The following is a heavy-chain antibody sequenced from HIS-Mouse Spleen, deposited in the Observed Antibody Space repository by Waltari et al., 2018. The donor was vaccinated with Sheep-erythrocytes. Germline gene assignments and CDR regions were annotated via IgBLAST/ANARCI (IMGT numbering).Heavy chain of an antibody. Sequence: QLQLQESGPGLVKPSETLSLTCTVSGGSISSSSYYWGWIRQPPGKGLEWIRSIYYSGGTYYNPSLKSRVTISVDTSKNQFSLKLSSVTAADTAVYYCARLYYYDSSGYYFDYWGQGTLVTVSS. V-gene: IGHV4-39*01. CDR1: GGSISSSSYY. D-gene: IGHD3-22*01. J-gene: IGHJ4*02. CDR2: IYYSGGT. CDR3: ARLYYYDSSGYYFDY.